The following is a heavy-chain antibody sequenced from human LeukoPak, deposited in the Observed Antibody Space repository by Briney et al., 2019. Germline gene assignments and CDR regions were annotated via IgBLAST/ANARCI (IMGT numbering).Heavy chain of an antibody. CDR3: ASAYSSSSVIDY. CDR2: IYYSGST. Sequence: PSETLSLTCTVSGGSISSYYWSWIQQPPGKGLEWIGYIYYSGSTNYNPLLKSRVTISVDTSKNQFSLKLSSVTAADTAVYYCASAYSSSSVIDYWGQGTLVTVSS. J-gene: IGHJ4*02. CDR1: GGSISSYY. V-gene: IGHV4-59*01. D-gene: IGHD6-6*01.